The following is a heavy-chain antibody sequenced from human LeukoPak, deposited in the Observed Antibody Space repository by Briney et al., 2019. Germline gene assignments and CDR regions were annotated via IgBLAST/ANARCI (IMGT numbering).Heavy chain of an antibody. CDR2: IIPIFGTA. CDR1: GGTFSSYA. V-gene: IGHV1-69*01. Sequence: SVKVSCKASGGTFSSYAISWVRQAPGQGLEWMGGIIPIFGTANYAQKFQGRVTITGDESTSTAYMELSSLRSEDTAVYYCAWGTGYCSSTSCSSYYFDYWGQGTLVTVSS. D-gene: IGHD2-2*01. J-gene: IGHJ4*02. CDR3: AWGTGYCSSTSCSSYYFDY.